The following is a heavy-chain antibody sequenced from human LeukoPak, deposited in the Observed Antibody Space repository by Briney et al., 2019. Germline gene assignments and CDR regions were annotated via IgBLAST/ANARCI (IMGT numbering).Heavy chain of an antibody. CDR1: GGSFFGSH. Sequence: SETLSLTCAVSGGSFFGSHWNWIRQSPEKGLEWIGEINHSGRTNYNPSLKSRVTISVDTSKSQFFLKLTSVTAADTAVYYCARDPTTVVTLPHYFDFWGKGTLVTVSA. V-gene: IGHV4-34*01. D-gene: IGHD4-23*01. J-gene: IGHJ4*02. CDR3: ARDPTTVVTLPHYFDF. CDR2: INHSGRT.